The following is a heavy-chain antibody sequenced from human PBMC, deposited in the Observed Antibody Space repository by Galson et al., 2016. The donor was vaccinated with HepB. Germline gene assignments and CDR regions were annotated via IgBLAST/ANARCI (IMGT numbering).Heavy chain of an antibody. CDR1: GFSLSTTTVG. V-gene: IGHV2-5*02. J-gene: IGHJ5*02. D-gene: IGHD4/OR15-4a*01. CDR2: IYWDDDK. Sequence: PALVKPTQTLTLTCTFSGFSLSTTTVGVAWIRQPPGKALEWLALIYWDDDKRYSPSLKSRLTITKDTSKNQVVLTITNMDPVDTATYYCARSASDYGDVGRGSWFDPWGQGTLVTVSS. CDR3: ARSASDYGDVGRGSWFDP.